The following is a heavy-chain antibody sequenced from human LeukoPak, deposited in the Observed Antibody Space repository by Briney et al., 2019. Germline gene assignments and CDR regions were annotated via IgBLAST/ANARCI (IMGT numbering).Heavy chain of an antibody. CDR2: ISDSGAKT. V-gene: IGHV3-23*01. Sequence: GGSLRLSCAASGFTFSNYAMSWVRQAPGKGLEWVSVISDSGAKTYDADFVKGRFSISRDNSKNTLYLQMNSLRAEGTAVYYCAKDRSAPGVVLHMIEYWGQGTLVTVPS. CDR1: GFTFSNYA. D-gene: IGHD3-3*01. J-gene: IGHJ4*02. CDR3: AKDRSAPGVVLHMIEY.